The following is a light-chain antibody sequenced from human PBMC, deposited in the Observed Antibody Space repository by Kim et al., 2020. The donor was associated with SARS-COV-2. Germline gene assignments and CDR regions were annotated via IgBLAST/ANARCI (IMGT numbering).Light chain of an antibody. J-gene: IGKJ4*01. Sequence: AYVGDRVTITCRASQGINTHVAWFQQKPGKAPKALIYEASSLLSGVPSRFSGSASGTYFTLTITSLQPEDFATYYCQQYSLYPLTFGGGTKVDIK. CDR1: QGINTH. CDR3: QQYSLYPLT. V-gene: IGKV1-16*01. CDR2: EAS.